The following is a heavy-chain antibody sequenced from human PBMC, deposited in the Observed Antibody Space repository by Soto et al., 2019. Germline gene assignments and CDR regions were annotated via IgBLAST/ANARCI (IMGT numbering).Heavy chain of an antibody. V-gene: IGHV1-18*01. J-gene: IGHJ6*02. CDR1: GYTFTSYG. CDR3: ARHPMGAFLEWLLSYGMDV. D-gene: IGHD3-3*02. Sequence: GASVKVSCKASGYTFTSYGSSWVRQAPGQGLEWMGWISAYNGNTNYAQKLQGRVTMTTDTSTSTAYMELRSLRSDDTAVYYCARHPMGAFLEWLLSYGMDVWGQGTTVTVSS. CDR2: ISAYNGNT.